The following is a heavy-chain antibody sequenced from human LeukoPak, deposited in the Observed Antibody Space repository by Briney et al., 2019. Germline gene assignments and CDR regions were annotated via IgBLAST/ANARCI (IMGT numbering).Heavy chain of an antibody. Sequence: EASVKVSCKASGYTFTSYAMHWVRQAPGQRLEWMGWINAGNGNTKYSQKFQGRVTITRDTSASTAYMELSSLRSEDTAVYYCARERPLVAATLDYWGQGTLVTVSS. V-gene: IGHV1-3*01. D-gene: IGHD2-15*01. CDR2: INAGNGNT. J-gene: IGHJ4*02. CDR3: ARERPLVAATLDY. CDR1: GYTFTSYA.